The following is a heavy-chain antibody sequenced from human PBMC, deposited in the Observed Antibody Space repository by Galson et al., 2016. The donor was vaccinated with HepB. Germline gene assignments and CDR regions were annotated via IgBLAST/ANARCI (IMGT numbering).Heavy chain of an antibody. V-gene: IGHV3-15*05. Sequence: SLRLSCAVSGLSVRHAWMAWLRQAPGKGLECVGNIRNKRDGGTADYGAPVKGRFTISRDDSKNTLYLQMSSLKTDDTAVYFCTTWDWGLDCWGQGTLVTVSS. D-gene: IGHD3/OR15-3a*01. CDR2: IRNKRDGGTA. J-gene: IGHJ4*02. CDR1: GLSVRHAW. CDR3: TTWDWGLDC.